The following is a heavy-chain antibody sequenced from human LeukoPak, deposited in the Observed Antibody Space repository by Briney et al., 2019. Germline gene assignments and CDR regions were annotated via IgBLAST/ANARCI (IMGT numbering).Heavy chain of an antibody. CDR1: GYTFTNYG. CDR3: AIEGPGELDPTFDY. CDR2: ISPYNGNT. J-gene: IGHJ4*02. V-gene: IGHV1-18*01. D-gene: IGHD1-26*01. Sequence: ASVKVSCKASGYTFTNYGTSWVRQAPGQGLEWMAWISPYNGNTKYAQKFQGRVTMTTDTSTSTAYMELRSLGSDDTAVYYCAIEGPGELDPTFDYWGQGTLVTVSS.